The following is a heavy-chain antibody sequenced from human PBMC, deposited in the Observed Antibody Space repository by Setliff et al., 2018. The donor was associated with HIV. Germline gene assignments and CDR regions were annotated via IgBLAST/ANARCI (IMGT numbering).Heavy chain of an antibody. CDR3: ARNPRIAVAGTDYYYYMDV. Sequence: SGYYWSWIRQPPGKGLEWIGSTHHSGSTYYNPSLKSRVTISVDTSKNQFSLKLSSVTAADTAVYYCARNPRIAVAGTDYYYYMDVWGKGTTVTVSS. CDR1: SGYY. D-gene: IGHD6-19*01. V-gene: IGHV4-38-2*01. CDR2: THHSGST. J-gene: IGHJ6*03.